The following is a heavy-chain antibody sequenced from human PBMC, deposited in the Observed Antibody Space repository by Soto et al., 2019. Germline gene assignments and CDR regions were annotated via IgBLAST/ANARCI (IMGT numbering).Heavy chain of an antibody. Sequence: QVQLQESGPGLVKPSGTLSLTCAVSSGSISSSNWWSWVRQPPGKGLEWIGETYHSGSTNYNPSLESQVTISVDKSKNQFSLKLSSVTAADTAVYYCARGYIWDYGVSYFDYWGQGTLVTVSS. D-gene: IGHD4-17*01. CDR1: SGSISSSNW. V-gene: IGHV4-4*02. CDR2: TYHSGST. J-gene: IGHJ4*02. CDR3: ARGYIWDYGVSYFDY.